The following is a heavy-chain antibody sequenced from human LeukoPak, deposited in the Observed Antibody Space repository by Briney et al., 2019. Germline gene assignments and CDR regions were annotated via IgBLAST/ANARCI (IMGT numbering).Heavy chain of an antibody. Sequence: GGSLRLSCAASGFTFSSYAMSWVRQAPGKGLEWVSAISGSGGSTFYADSVKGRFTISRDNSKNTLYLQMNSLRTEDTAVYYCAKDGGRLPYYGMDVWGQGTTVTVSS. V-gene: IGHV3-23*01. D-gene: IGHD6-19*01. CDR2: ISGSGGST. CDR1: GFTFSSYA. J-gene: IGHJ6*02. CDR3: AKDGGRLPYYGMDV.